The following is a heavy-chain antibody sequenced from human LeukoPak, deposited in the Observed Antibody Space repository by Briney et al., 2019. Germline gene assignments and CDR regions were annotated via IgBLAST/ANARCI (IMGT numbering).Heavy chain of an antibody. CDR1: GYTFTSYA. CDR3: ARFSMATPDWFDP. CDR2: INTNTGNP. J-gene: IGHJ5*02. D-gene: IGHD5-24*01. Sequence: ASVKVSCKASGYTFTSYAMNWVRQAPGQGLKWLGWINTNTGNPTYAQGFTGRFVFSLDTSVSTAYLQISSLKAEDTAVYYCARFSMATPDWFDPWGQGTLVTVSS. V-gene: IGHV7-4-1*02.